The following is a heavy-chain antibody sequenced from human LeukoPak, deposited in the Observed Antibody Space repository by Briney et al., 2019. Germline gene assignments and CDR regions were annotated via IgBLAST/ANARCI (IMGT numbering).Heavy chain of an antibody. Sequence: ASVKVSCKASGYTFTSYAMNWARQAPGQGLEWMGWINTNTGNPTYAQGFTGRFVFSLDTSVSTAYLQISSLKAEDTAVYYCARAPHYGDYDNYYYYYGMDVWGQGTLVTVSS. CDR2: INTNTGNP. D-gene: IGHD4-17*01. CDR1: GYTFTSYA. V-gene: IGHV7-4-1*02. CDR3: ARAPHYGDYDNYYYYYGMDV. J-gene: IGHJ6*02.